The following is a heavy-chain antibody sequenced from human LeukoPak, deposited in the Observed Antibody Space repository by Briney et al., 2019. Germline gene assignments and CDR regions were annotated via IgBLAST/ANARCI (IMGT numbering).Heavy chain of an antibody. CDR1: ELTFRRYS. Sequence: GGSLTLSCAASELTFRRYSMIWVRQAPGKGLEWVSYISSSSSIIYYADSVKGRFTISRDDAKNSLYLQMNSLRVEDTAVYYCARDRGKYYGVDVWGQGTTVTVSS. CDR3: ARDRGKYYGVDV. V-gene: IGHV3-48*01. CDR2: ISSSSSII. J-gene: IGHJ6*02. D-gene: IGHD3-10*01.